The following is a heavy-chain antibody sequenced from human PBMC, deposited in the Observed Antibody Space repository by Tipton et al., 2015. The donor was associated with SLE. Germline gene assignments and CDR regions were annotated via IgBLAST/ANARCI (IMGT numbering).Heavy chain of an antibody. V-gene: IGHV4-59*08. Sequence: TLSLTCTVSGGSISSYYWSWIRQPPGKGLEWIGYIYYSGSTNYNPSLKSRLTISVDTSKNQFSLKLSSVTAADTAVYYCARLGALGTGDYWGQGTLVTVSS. CDR1: GGSISSYY. CDR2: IYYSGST. J-gene: IGHJ4*02. CDR3: ARLGALGTGDY. D-gene: IGHD1-26*01.